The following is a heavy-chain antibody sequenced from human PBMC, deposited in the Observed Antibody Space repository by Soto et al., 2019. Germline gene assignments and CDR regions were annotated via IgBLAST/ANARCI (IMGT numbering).Heavy chain of an antibody. J-gene: IGHJ4*02. CDR3: ARRYGGNFDY. CDR1: GGSISSYY. V-gene: IGHV4-59*01. Sequence: PSETLSLTCTVSGGSISSYYWSWIRQPPGKGLEWIGYIYYSGSTNYNPSLKSRVTISVDTSKNQFSLNLSSVTAADTALYYCARRYGGNFDYWGQGTLVTVSS. D-gene: IGHD4-17*01. CDR2: IYYSGST.